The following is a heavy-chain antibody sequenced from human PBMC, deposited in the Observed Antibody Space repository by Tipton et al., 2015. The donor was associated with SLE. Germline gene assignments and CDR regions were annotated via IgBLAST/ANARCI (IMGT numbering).Heavy chain of an antibody. CDR3: ARDLMGSYGSRDYPGGFNS. CDR2: IYRDGRT. D-gene: IGHD3-10*01. CDR1: GFTFDDYA. V-gene: IGHV3-53*01. J-gene: IGHJ5*02. Sequence: SLRLSCTASGFTFDDYAMHWVRQAPGKGLEWVSGIYRDGRTYHLDSVKGRFSISADNSKNTVYLQMSSLRVDDTAVYFCARDLMGSYGSRDYPGGFNSWGQGTRVTVSS.